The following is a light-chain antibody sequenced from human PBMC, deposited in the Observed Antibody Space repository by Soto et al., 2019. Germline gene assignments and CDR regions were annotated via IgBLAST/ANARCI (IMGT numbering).Light chain of an antibody. CDR2: GAS. CDR3: QQSYGFPLT. Sequence: DIQMTQSPSSLSASGGDRITITCRESQDIRNFLNWYQQKPGRAPKVLIYGASTLQSGVPSRFSGSGSGTEFTLTISSLQPEDFATYYCQQSYGFPLTFGGGTKVQI. V-gene: IGKV1-39*01. J-gene: IGKJ4*01. CDR1: QDIRNF.